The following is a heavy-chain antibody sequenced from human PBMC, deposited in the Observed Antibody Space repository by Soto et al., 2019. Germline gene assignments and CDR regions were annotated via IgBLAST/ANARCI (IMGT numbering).Heavy chain of an antibody. CDR2: INSGGST. J-gene: IGHJ5*02. CDR1: GFTVSSNY. V-gene: IGHV3-53*04. CDR3: ARVGGNP. Sequence: GGSLSLSCASFGFTVSSNYMSGVRQAPGKDLEWVSVINSGGSTYYADSVKGRFTISRHNSKNALYLQMNSLRAEDTAVYYCARVGGNPWGQGTLVTVSS.